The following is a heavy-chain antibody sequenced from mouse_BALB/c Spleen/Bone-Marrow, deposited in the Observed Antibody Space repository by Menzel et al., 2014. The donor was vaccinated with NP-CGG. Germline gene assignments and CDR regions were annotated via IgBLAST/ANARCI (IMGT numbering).Heavy chain of an antibody. J-gene: IGHJ1*01. D-gene: IGHD2-1*01. V-gene: IGHV3-2*02. CDR3: ARPRFYGNWYFDV. Sequence: EVQLVESGPGLVKPSQSLSLTCTVTGYSITSDYAWNWIRQFPGNQLEWMGYISYSGSTSYNPSLKSRISITRDTSKNQFYLQLNSVPTEDPATYYCARPRFYGNWYFDVWGAGTPVTVSS. CDR2: ISYSGST. CDR1: GYSITSDYA.